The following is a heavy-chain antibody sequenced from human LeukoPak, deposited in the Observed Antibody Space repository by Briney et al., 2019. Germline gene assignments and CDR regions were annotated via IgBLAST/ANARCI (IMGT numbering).Heavy chain of an antibody. CDR1: GFTFSSYA. CDR2: ISYDGSNK. J-gene: IGHJ4*02. V-gene: IGHV3-30*04. Sequence: GGSLRLSCAASGFTFSSYAMHWVRQAPGKGLEWVAVISYDGSNKYYADSMKGRFTISRDNSKNTLYLQMNSLRAEDTVMYYCARDPVATAQRGYFDYWGQGTLVTVSS. D-gene: IGHD6-13*01. CDR3: ARDPVATAQRGYFDY.